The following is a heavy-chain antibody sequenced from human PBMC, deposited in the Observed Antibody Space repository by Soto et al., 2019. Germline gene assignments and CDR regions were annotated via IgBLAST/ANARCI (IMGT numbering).Heavy chain of an antibody. CDR2: IYPRGST. CDR3: ARDGDEGEEGGYDYRFDY. D-gene: IGHD5-12*01. Sequence: PSETLSLTCTVSGGPISSYYWRWIRQPAGKGLEWIGRIYPRGSTYYNPSLKSRVTMSVDTSKNQFSQKLSSVTAADTAVYYCARDGDEGEEGGYDYRFDYWGQGTLVTVSS. V-gene: IGHV4-4*07. J-gene: IGHJ4*02. CDR1: GGPISSYY.